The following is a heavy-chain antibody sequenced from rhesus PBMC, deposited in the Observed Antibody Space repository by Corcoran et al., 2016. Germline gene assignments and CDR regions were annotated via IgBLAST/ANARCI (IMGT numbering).Heavy chain of an antibody. CDR3: ARGYSSFDS. CDR2: MYGSGGSA. CDR1: GGSIRSDS. D-gene: IGHD5-36*01. Sequence: QVQLQESGPGLVKPSETLSLTCAVSGGSIRSDSLTWIRRPPGRGLEWIGRMYGSGGSADYNPSLKSRVTISTDTSKNQFSLKLRAVTAADTAVYYCARGYSSFDSWGQGVRVTVSS. V-gene: IGHV4-160*01. J-gene: IGHJ4*01.